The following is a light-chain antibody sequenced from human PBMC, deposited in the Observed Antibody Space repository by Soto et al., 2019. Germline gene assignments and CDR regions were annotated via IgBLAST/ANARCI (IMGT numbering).Light chain of an antibody. CDR1: QSISSHS. CDR2: AAS. CDR3: QRDN. V-gene: IGKV3-20*01. Sequence: EIVLTQSPGTLSLSPGERATLSCRGSQSISSHSLAWYQHKPGQPPRLLIYAASSRATGVPDRFSGSGSGTDFTLSISRLEPEDFAVYYCQRDNFGQGTQLEIK. J-gene: IGKJ2*01.